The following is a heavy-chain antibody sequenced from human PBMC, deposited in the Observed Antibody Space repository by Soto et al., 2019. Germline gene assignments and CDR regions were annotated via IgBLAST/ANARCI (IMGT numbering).Heavy chain of an antibody. J-gene: IGHJ4*02. CDR1: GFTFSSYS. Sequence: GGSLRLSCAASGFTFSSYSMNWVRQAPGKGLEWVSSISSSSSYIYYADSVKGRFTISRDNAKNSLYLQMNSLRAEDTAVYYCARDGYCSGGSYHSPYNYWGQGTLVTVSS. CDR2: ISSSSSYI. CDR3: ARDGYCSGGSYHSPYNY. V-gene: IGHV3-21*01. D-gene: IGHD2-15*01.